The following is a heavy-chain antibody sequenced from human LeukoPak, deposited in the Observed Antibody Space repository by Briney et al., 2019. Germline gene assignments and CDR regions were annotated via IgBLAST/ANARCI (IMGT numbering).Heavy chain of an antibody. CDR3: AKDRLGSGKTQFDY. Sequence: GGSLRLSCAASGFTFSTYAMIWVRQAPGKVLEWVSAISGSGGSTYYADSVKGRFTISRDNSKSTLYLQMNSLRTEDTAVYYCAKDRLGSGKTQFDYWGQGTLVTVSS. V-gene: IGHV3-23*01. D-gene: IGHD3-10*01. J-gene: IGHJ4*02. CDR2: ISGSGGST. CDR1: GFTFSTYA.